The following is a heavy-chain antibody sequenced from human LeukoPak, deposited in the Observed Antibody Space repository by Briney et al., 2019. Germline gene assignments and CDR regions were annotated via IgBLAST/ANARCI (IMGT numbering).Heavy chain of an antibody. D-gene: IGHD3-3*01. J-gene: IGHJ4*02. V-gene: IGHV2-5*01. Sequence: VSGPTLVNPSQTLTLTFSFYGFSLSPSAVGVGWIRQPPGRALEWLALVYWNENKRYSTSLKARLTITKDTSKTQVVLTMTNMDPVDTATYFCAHGTVTTIFGVVTIAPYYFDYWGQGTLVTVSS. CDR3: AHGTVTTIFGVVTIAPYYFDY. CDR1: GFSLSPSAVG. CDR2: VYWNENK.